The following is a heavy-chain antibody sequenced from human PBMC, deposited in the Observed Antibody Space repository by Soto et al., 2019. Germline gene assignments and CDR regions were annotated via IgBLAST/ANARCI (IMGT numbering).Heavy chain of an antibody. CDR3: ARALGSYSDSSGYSPVGY. CDR2: MNPNSGNT. CDR1: GYTFTSYD. D-gene: IGHD3-22*01. V-gene: IGHV1-8*01. J-gene: IGHJ4*02. Sequence: ASVKVSCKASGYTFTSYDINWVRQATGQGLEWMGWMNPNSGNTGYAQKFQGRVTMTRNTSISTAYMELSSLRSEDTAVYYCARALGSYSDSSGYSPVGYWGQGTLVTVSS.